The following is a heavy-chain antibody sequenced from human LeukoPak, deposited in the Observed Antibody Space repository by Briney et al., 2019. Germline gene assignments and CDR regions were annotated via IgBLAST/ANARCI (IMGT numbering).Heavy chain of an antibody. CDR1: GFTFRSYA. D-gene: IGHD5-12*01. CDR3: AKDLFGGYGRSV. Sequence: GGSLRLSCAASGFTFRSYAMHWVRQAPGKGLEWVAFIRYDGSNKYYADSVKGRFTISRDNSKNTLYLQMNSLRAEDTAVYYCAKDLFGGYGRSVWGQGTLVTVSS. J-gene: IGHJ4*02. CDR2: IRYDGSNK. V-gene: IGHV3-30*02.